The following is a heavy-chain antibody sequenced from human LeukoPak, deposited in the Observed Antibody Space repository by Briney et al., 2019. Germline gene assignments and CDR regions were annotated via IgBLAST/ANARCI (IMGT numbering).Heavy chain of an antibody. CDR2: ISGSGTNT. CDR1: GFTFRSYA. D-gene: IGHD3-3*02. V-gene: IGHV3-23*01. CDR3: AKASGAIFGVAGYFDY. J-gene: IGHJ4*02. Sequence: PGGTLRLSCAASGFTFRSYAMSWVRRAPGKGLEWVSAISGSGTNTDYADSVKGRFTISRDNSKSTLYLQMNSLRAEDTAVYYCAKASGAIFGVAGYFDYWGQGTLVTVSS.